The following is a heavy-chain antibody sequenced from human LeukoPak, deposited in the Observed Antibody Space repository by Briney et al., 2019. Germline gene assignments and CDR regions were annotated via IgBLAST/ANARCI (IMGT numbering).Heavy chain of an antibody. D-gene: IGHD6-13*01. CDR3: ARGWGFSSSWYYFDY. J-gene: IGHJ4*02. CDR2: INPNSGGT. V-gene: IGHV1-2*02. Sequence: ASVKVSCKASGYTFTDYYMHWVRQAPGQGLEWMGWINPNSGGTNYAQKFQGRVTMTRDTSISTAYMELSSLRSEDTAVYYCARGWGFSSSWYYFDYWGQGTLVTVSS. CDR1: GYTFTDYY.